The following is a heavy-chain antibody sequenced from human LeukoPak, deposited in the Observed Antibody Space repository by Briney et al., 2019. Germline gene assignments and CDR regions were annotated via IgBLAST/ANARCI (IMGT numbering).Heavy chain of an antibody. CDR3: ASHYDTSGYHYFDF. CDR2: ISYDGSNK. D-gene: IGHD3-22*01. J-gene: IGHJ4*02. V-gene: IGHV3-30-3*01. CDR1: GFTLSSYA. Sequence: PPRSRSLSWAAYGFTLSSYAMHWVRQAPGKGMEWVAVISYDGSNKYYADSVKGRFTISRDSSKNTLYLQMNSLRAENTGLYYCASHYDTSGYHYFDFRGQGTLVTVSS.